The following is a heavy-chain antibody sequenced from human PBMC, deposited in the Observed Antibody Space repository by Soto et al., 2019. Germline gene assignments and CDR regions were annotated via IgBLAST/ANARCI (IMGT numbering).Heavy chain of an antibody. CDR3: ARDRYTSSSAPYNCFDP. Sequence: GGSLRLSCAASGFTVSRYAMSWVRQTRGKGLEWVSTLSDSGGSTYYADSVKGRFTISRDNSKNTLFLQMNSLRAEDKAVYYCARDRYTSSSAPYNCFDPWGQGTLVTVSS. CDR2: LSDSGGST. D-gene: IGHD6-13*01. J-gene: IGHJ5*02. CDR1: GFTVSRYA. V-gene: IGHV3-23*01.